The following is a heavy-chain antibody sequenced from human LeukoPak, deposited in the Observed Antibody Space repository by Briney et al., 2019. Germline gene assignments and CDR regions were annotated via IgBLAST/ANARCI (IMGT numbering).Heavy chain of an antibody. Sequence: SETLSLTCTVSGYSISSAYFWGWIRQPPGQGLEWIATISHSGSPYYNPSLKSRVATSLDTSKNHFSLRLTSVTAADTAVYYCARAVDRDAFDIWGQGTMVTVSS. V-gene: IGHV4-38-2*02. CDR1: GYSISSAYF. J-gene: IGHJ3*02. CDR3: ARAVDRDAFDI. CDR2: ISHSGSP.